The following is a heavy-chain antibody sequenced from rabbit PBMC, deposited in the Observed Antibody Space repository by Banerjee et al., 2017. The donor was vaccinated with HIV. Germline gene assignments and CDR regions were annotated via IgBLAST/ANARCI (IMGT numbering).Heavy chain of an antibody. CDR3: VRGASSSGYYSL. Sequence: QEHLVESGGGLVQPGGSLKLSCKASRFDINSGGVSWVRQAPGKGLEWIGYIDPVFGSTNYASWVNGRFTISSHNAQNTLYLQLNSLTAADTATYFCVRGASSSGYYSLWGQGTLVTVS. CDR1: RFDINSGG. J-gene: IGHJ6*01. V-gene: IGHV1S47*01. CDR2: IDPVFGST. D-gene: IGHD1-1*01.